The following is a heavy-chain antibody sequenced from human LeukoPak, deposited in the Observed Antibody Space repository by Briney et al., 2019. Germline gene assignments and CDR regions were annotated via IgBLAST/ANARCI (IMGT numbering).Heavy chain of an antibody. CDR3: ARDNSVGDYAWWFDP. V-gene: IGHV1-46*01. Sequence: GASVKVSCKASGYTFTTHYMHWVRQAPGQGLEWMGLINPSGTTTNYAQKFRGRVTITRDLATSTEYMELSSLRSDDTAVYFCARDNSVGDYAWWFDPWGQGTLVTASS. D-gene: IGHD1-26*01. CDR2: INPSGTTT. CDR1: GYTFTTHY. J-gene: IGHJ5*02.